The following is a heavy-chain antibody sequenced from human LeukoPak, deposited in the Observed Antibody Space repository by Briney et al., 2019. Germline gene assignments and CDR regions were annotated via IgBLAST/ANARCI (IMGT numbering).Heavy chain of an antibody. Sequence: PSETLSLTCAVYGGSFSGYYWSWIRQPPGKGLEWTGEINHSGSTNYNPSLKSRVTISVDTSKNQFSLKLSSVTAADTAVYYCARGQDGLITMVRGVAPYFDYWGQGTLVTVSS. V-gene: IGHV4-34*01. CDR3: ARGQDGLITMVRGVAPYFDY. D-gene: IGHD3-10*01. CDR2: INHSGST. CDR1: GGSFSGYY. J-gene: IGHJ4*02.